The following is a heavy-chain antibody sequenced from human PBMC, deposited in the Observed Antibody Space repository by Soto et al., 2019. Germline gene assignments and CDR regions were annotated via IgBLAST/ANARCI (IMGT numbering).Heavy chain of an antibody. Sequence: SATLALTCSVYGGSFSGYYWSWIRPPPGKGLEWIGEINHSGSTNYNPSLKSRVTISVDTSKNQFSLKLSSVTAADTAVYYCARGGISAGMVGWGQGTLVTVSS. CDR2: INHSGST. V-gene: IGHV4-34*01. CDR3: ARGGISAGMVG. D-gene: IGHD6-13*01. CDR1: GGSFSGYY. J-gene: IGHJ4*02.